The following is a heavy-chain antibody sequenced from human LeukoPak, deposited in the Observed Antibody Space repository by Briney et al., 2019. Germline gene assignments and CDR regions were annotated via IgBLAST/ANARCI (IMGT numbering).Heavy chain of an antibody. CDR1: GYTFTSYG. V-gene: IGHV1-18*01. J-gene: IGHJ5*02. CDR3: AIYGSGSYYPKWWFDP. CDR2: ISAYNGNT. D-gene: IGHD3-10*01. Sequence: ASVKVSCKASGYTFTSYGISWVRQAPGQGLEWMGWISAYNGNTNYAQKLQGRVTMTTDTSTSTAYMELRSLRSEDTAVYYCAIYGSGSYYPKWWFDPWGQGTLVTVSS.